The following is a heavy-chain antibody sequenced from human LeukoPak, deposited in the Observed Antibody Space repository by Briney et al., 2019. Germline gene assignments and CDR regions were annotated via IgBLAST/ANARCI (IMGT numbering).Heavy chain of an antibody. CDR3: GYYYGSGSQYDYYYYYIDV. J-gene: IGHJ6*03. CDR1: GGTFSSYA. D-gene: IGHD3-10*01. Sequence: GAXVKVSCKASGGTFSSYAISWVRQAPGQGLEWMGGFIPIFGTANYAQKFQGRVTITTDESTSTAYMELSSLRSEDTAVYYCGYYYGSGSQYDYYYYYIDVWGKGTTVTVSS. CDR2: FIPIFGTA. V-gene: IGHV1-69*05.